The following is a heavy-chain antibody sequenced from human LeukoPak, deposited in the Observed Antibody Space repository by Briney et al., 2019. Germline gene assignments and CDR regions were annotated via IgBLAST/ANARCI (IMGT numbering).Heavy chain of an antibody. CDR2: ISSSGSTI. CDR1: GFTFSSYE. Sequence: GGSRRLSWAASGFTFSSYEMNWVRQPAGKGREWVAYISSSGSTIYYADSVKSRFTTSSDTAKNSLYLQMTSLRAEDKAVYYCARTLVVVADTQSSWGQGTLVTVSS. J-gene: IGHJ5*02. D-gene: IGHD2-15*01. CDR3: ARTLVVVADTQSS. V-gene: IGHV3-48*03.